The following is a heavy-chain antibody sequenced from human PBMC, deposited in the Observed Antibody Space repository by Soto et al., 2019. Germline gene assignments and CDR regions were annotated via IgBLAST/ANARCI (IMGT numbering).Heavy chain of an antibody. CDR2: ISWDGGST. CDR3: AKVPQTHWERGAWFDY. CDR1: GFTFDDYT. V-gene: IGHV3-43*01. D-gene: IGHD1-26*01. J-gene: IGHJ4*02. Sequence: EVQLVESGGVVVQPGGSLRLSCAASGFTFDDYTMHWVRQAPGKGLEWVSLISWDGGSTYYADSVKGRFTISRDNSKNSLYLQMNSLRTEDTALYYCAKVPQTHWERGAWFDYWGQGTLVTVSS.